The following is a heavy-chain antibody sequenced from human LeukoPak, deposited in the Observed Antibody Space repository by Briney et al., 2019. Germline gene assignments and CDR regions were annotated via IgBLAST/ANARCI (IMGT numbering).Heavy chain of an antibody. CDR1: GFIFNNYA. J-gene: IGHJ4*01. V-gene: IGHV3-23*01. Sequence: GESLRLSCVASGFIFNNYAMNWVRQAPGKGLEWVSGISGPGGSAYYAASVKGRFIISRDNSGNTLFFQLTNLRVEDTAVYYCARRGGSSWTSFDYWGHGTLVTVS. CDR2: ISGPGGSA. CDR3: ARRGGSSWTSFDY. D-gene: IGHD2-15*01.